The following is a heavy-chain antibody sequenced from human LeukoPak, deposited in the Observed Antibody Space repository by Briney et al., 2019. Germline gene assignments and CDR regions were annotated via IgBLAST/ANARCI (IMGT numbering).Heavy chain of an antibody. CDR1: GFTFSSYG. D-gene: IGHD3-3*01. CDR3: ARDRAGFWSGPFFDY. J-gene: IGHJ4*02. Sequence: PGGSLRLSCAASGFTFSSYGMHWVRQAPGKGLEWVAVIWYDGSNKYYADSVKGRFTISRDNSKNTLYLQMNSLRAEDTAVYYCARDRAGFWSGPFFDYWGQGTLVTVSS. V-gene: IGHV3-33*01. CDR2: IWYDGSNK.